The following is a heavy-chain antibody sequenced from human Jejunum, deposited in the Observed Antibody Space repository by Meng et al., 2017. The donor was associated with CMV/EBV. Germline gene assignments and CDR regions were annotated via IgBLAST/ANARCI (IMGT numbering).Heavy chain of an antibody. D-gene: IGHD1-26*01. J-gene: IGHJ4*02. V-gene: IGHV2-5*02. CDR3: AHFVGGYYPSRPDY. CDR1: GFSPSTSGEG. Sequence: QITLKESGPTLVKPTXTLRLTCSFSGFSPSTSGEGVGWIRQPPGKALEWLALIYRGDDKRYSPSLNSRLTIAKDTSKNEVVLTLTNMGPIDTGTYYCAHFVGGYYPSRPDYWGQGTLVTVSS. CDR2: IYRGDDK.